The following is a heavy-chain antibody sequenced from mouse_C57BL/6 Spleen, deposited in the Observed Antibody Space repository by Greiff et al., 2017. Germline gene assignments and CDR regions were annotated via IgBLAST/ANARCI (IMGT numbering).Heavy chain of an antibody. CDR1: GYTFTDYN. V-gene: IGHV1-18*01. D-gene: IGHD1-1*01. CDR2: INPNNGGT. Sequence: VQLQQSGPELVKPGASVKLPCKASGYTFTDYNMDWVKQSHGKSLEWIGDINPNNGGTIYNQKFKGKATLTVDKSSSTAYMELRSLTSEDTAVYYCARSPIYYYGSSLYYAMDYWGQGTSVTVSS. CDR3: ARSPIYYYGSSLYYAMDY. J-gene: IGHJ4*01.